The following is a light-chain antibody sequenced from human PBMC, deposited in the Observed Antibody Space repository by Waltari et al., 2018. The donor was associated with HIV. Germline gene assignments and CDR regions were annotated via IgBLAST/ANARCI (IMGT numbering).Light chain of an antibody. CDR1: QDVTTS. Sequence: DIQMTQSPPSVSASVGDTVILTCRASQDVTTSLAWYQVKSGSDPKLLIYDAYRLGNGVPSRFACSGSGTDFTLTITTLQPEDFATFFCQHGKTFPHTFGGGTRVE. CDR2: DAY. J-gene: IGKJ4*01. CDR3: QHGKTFPHT. V-gene: IGKV1-12*01.